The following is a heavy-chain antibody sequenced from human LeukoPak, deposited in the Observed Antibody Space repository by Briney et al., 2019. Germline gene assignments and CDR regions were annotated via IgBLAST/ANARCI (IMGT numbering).Heavy chain of an antibody. CDR2: ISAYNGNT. CDR3: ARDAHPTQGATFH. Sequence: ASVNVSCKASGYTFTSYAMNWVRQASGQGLERMGWISAYNGNTNYAQKLQGRVTMTTDTSTSAAYMELRSLRSDDTAVYYCARDAHPTQGATFHWGQGTLVTVSS. D-gene: IGHD1-26*01. J-gene: IGHJ4*02. CDR1: GYTFTSYA. V-gene: IGHV1-18*01.